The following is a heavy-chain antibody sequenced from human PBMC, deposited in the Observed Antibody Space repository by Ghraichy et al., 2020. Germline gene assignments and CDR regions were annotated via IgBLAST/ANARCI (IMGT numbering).Heavy chain of an antibody. D-gene: IGHD4-17*01. Sequence: DSLNISCAASGFTFSSYWMTWVRQAPGKGLEWVANIKQDGSDKNYVDSVKGRFTISRDNAKNSLYLQMNSLRAEDTAVYYCARAKVHYGQYGNWFDPWGQGTLVTVSS. J-gene: IGHJ5*02. CDR2: IKQDGSDK. V-gene: IGHV3-7*03. CDR1: GFTFSSYW. CDR3: ARAKVHYGQYGNWFDP.